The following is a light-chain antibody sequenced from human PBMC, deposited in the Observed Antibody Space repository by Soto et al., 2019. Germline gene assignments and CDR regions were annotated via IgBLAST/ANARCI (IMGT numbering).Light chain of an antibody. Sequence: EIVLTQSPGTLSLSPGERATLSCRASQSVRSLLAWYQQKPGQAPRLLIYDASNRATGIPARFSGSGSGTDFTLTISSLEPEDFAVYYCQHRASWPLTFGGGTKVEIK. CDR3: QHRASWPLT. V-gene: IGKV3-11*01. CDR2: DAS. CDR1: QSVRSL. J-gene: IGKJ4*01.